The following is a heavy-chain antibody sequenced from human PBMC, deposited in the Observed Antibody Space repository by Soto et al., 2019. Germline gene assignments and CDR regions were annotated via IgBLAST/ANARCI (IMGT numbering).Heavy chain of an antibody. D-gene: IGHD3-10*01. Sequence: ASVKVSCKASGNTLTSYDINWVRQATGHGLEWMGWINPNSGNIGYAQKFQGRVTMTRDTAIRTAYMEVSRLRSDDTAVYYCARGRASGSYYLLDYWGQGTLVTVSS. J-gene: IGHJ4*02. CDR3: ARGRASGSYYLLDY. V-gene: IGHV1-8*01. CDR1: GNTLTSYD. CDR2: INPNSGNI.